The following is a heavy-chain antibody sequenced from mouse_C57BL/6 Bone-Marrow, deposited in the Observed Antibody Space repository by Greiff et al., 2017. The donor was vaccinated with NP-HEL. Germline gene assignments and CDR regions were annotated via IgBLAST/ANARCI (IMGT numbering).Heavy chain of an antibody. D-gene: IGHD3-2*02. CDR1: GYTFTSYW. J-gene: IGHJ2*01. V-gene: IGHV1-64*01. CDR2: IHPNSGST. CDR3: ASLDSSGYDDY. Sequence: QVHVKQPGAELVKPGASVKLSCKASGYTFTSYWMHWVKQRPGQGLEWIGMIHPNSGSTNYNEKFKSKATLTVDKSSSTAYMQLSSLTSEDSAVYYCASLDSSGYDDYWGQGTTLTVSS.